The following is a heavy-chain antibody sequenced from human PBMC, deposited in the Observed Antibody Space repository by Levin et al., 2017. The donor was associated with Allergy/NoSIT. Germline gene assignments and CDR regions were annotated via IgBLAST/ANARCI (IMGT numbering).Heavy chain of an antibody. Sequence: GGSLRLSCAASGFTFSTYAMNWVRQAPGQGLEWVSSVSDGGDYTFYADSVKGRFTISRDNSKNTLYLQMNSLRAEDTALYYCAKDDATAYYSFDSWGQGTLVTVSS. CDR3: AKDDATAYYSFDS. CDR2: VSDGGDYT. D-gene: IGHD1-26*01. V-gene: IGHV3-23*01. J-gene: IGHJ4*02. CDR1: GFTFSTYA.